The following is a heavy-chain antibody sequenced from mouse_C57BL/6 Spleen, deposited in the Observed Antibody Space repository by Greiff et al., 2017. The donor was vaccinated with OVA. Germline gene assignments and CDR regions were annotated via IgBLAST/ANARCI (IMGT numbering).Heavy chain of an antibody. J-gene: IGHJ3*01. CDR3: ARDQSNPAWFAY. V-gene: IGHV3-6*01. D-gene: IGHD2-5*01. CDR1: GYSITSGYY. Sequence: EVQLVESGPGLVKPSQSLSLTCSVTGYSITSGYYWNWIRQFPGNKLEWMGYISYDGSNNYNPSLKNRISITRDTSKNQFFLKLTSVTTEDTATYYCARDQSNPAWFAYWGQGTLVTVSA. CDR2: ISYDGSN.